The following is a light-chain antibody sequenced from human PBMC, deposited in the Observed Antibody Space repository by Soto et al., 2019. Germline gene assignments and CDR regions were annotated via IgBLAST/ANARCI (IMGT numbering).Light chain of an antibody. CDR1: GSNIGSNT. CDR3: EAWDDSLSGPV. Sequence: QSVLTQPPSESGTPGPPVTISCSGSGSNIGSNTVNWYQQLPGTAPKVVIHSNDQRPSGVPDRFSASKSGTSASLAISGLQSEDEADYYCEAWDDSLSGPVFGGGTKVTXL. CDR2: SND. J-gene: IGLJ2*01. V-gene: IGLV1-44*01.